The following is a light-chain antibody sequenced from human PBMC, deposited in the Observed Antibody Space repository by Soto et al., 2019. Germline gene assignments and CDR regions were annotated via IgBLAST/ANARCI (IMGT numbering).Light chain of an antibody. J-gene: IGKJ1*01. Sequence: EIVLTQSPGTLSLSPGERATLSCRASQSVSSSYLAWYQQKPGQAPRLLIYGASSKATGITDRFSVSGAGTDFTLTISRLEPEDFAVYYCQQYGSSRWTFGQGTKVEIK. CDR3: QQYGSSRWT. V-gene: IGKV3-20*01. CDR2: GAS. CDR1: QSVSSSY.